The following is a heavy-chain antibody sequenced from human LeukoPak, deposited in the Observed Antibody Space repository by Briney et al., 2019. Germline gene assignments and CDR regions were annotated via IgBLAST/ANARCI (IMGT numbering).Heavy chain of an antibody. V-gene: IGHV3-7*01. CDR1: GFTFSNYW. CDR3: ARESHGTFDY. J-gene: IGHJ4*02. CDR2: MNQDGSEK. D-gene: IGHD1-1*01. Sequence: GGSLRLSCADSGFTFSNYWMSWVRHAPGKGLEWVANMNQDGSEKYYVDSVKGRFTISRDNAKNSLYLQMNSPRAEDTAVYYCARESHGTFDYWGQGTLVIVSS.